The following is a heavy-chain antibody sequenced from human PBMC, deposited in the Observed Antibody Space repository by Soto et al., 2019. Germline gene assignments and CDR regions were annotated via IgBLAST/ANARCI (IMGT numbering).Heavy chain of an antibody. CDR2: IDPSDSYT. V-gene: IGHV5-10-1*01. CDR3: ARVHKNWFDS. CDR1: GYNFTAFW. Sequence: GESLKISCKASGYNFTAFWIHWVRQTPGKGLEWLGKIDPSDSYTNYSPSFEGHVTISTDKSTTTAFLQWSSLRASDTALYYCARVHKNWFDSWAQGTMVTVPS. J-gene: IGHJ5*01.